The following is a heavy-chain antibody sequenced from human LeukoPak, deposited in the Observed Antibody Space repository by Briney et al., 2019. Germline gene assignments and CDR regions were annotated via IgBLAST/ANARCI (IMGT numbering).Heavy chain of an antibody. CDR1: GFTFSSYA. D-gene: IGHD3-22*01. V-gene: IGHV3-23*01. CDR3: AKEFSGYLASFEY. J-gene: IGHJ4*02. CDR2: ISDSGGST. Sequence: GGSLRLSCAASGFTFSSYAMNWVRQAPGKGLEWVSTISDSGGSTYYADSVKGRFTISRDNSKNRLYLQMNSLRAGDTAVYYCAKEFSGYLASFEYWGQGTLVTVSS.